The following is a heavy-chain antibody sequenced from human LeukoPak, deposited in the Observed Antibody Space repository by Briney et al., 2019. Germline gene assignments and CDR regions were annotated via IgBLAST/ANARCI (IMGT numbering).Heavy chain of an antibody. CDR2: ISYDGSNK. D-gene: IGHD5-18*01. V-gene: IGHV3-30-3*01. CDR1: GFTFSSYA. J-gene: IGHJ4*02. CDR3: ARDEDTAMVE. Sequence: GGSLRLSCAASGFTFSSYAMHWVRQAPGKGLEWVAVISYDGSNKYYADSVKGRFTISRGNSKNTLYLQMNSLRAEDTAVYYCARDEDTAMVEWGQGTLVTVSS.